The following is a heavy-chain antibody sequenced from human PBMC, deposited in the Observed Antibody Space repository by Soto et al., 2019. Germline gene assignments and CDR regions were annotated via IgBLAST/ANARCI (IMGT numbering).Heavy chain of an antibody. J-gene: IGHJ4*02. D-gene: IGHD3-22*01. V-gene: IGHV1-69*12. CDR3: ANSPYTYYYDTSRYYLDY. Sequence: QVQLVQSGAEVKKPGSSVKVSCKASGGTFSSYAISWVRQAPGQGLEWMGGIIPIFGTANYAQKFQGRVTIAADESTSTAYMELISLSSEDSALYYFANSPYTYYYDTSRYYLDYWGQGTLVTVSP. CDR2: IIPIFGTA. CDR1: GGTFSSYA.